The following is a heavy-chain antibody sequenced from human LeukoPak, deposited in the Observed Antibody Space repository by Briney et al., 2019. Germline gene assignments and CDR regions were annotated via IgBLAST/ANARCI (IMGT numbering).Heavy chain of an antibody. V-gene: IGHV4-59*01. Sequence: PSETLSLTCTISGGFFETYYWSWIRQSPGKGLEWIAFINYSGSTNYNPSLMSRVTISMDTSKTQFFLHMNSVTAADAAVYYCARGSSGSYHHAFGLWGQGMLVTVPS. J-gene: IGHJ4*02. CDR1: GGFFETYY. D-gene: IGHD3-10*01. CDR2: INYSGST. CDR3: ARGSSGSYHHAFGL.